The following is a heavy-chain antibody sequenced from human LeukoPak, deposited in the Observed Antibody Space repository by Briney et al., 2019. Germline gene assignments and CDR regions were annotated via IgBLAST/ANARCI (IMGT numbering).Heavy chain of an antibody. CDR3: AREPIVGATASFYY. Sequence: GGSLRLSCAASGFTFSSYSMNWVRQAPGKGLEWVSSISSSSSYIYYADSVKGRFTISRDNAKNSLYLQMNSLRAEDTAVYYCAREPIVGATASFYYWGQGTLVTVSS. V-gene: IGHV3-21*01. D-gene: IGHD1-26*01. CDR1: GFTFSSYS. J-gene: IGHJ4*02. CDR2: ISSSSSYI.